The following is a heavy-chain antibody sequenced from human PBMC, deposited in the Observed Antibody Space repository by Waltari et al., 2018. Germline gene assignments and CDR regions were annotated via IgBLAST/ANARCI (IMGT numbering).Heavy chain of an antibody. CDR2: ISSGGKTI. CDR1: GFTFSATS. V-gene: IGHV3-48*02. J-gene: IGHJ6*02. Sequence: EVQLVESGGGLIQPGGSLGLSCSASGFTFSATSVNWVRQAAGKGLEWVSFISSGGKTIYYTDSVKGRFTISRDNAKNSLFLQMNSLRDEDTAVYYCARGITLDVWGQGTTVTVSS. CDR3: ARGITLDV.